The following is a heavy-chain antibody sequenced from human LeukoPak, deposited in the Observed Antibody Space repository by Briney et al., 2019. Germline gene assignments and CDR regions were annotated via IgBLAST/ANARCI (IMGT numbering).Heavy chain of an antibody. CDR1: GFTLSTYW. CDR2: IKQDGSRK. D-gene: IGHD3-22*01. J-gene: IGHJ3*02. CDR3: AKGASHYYDSSGYYLGDAFDI. Sequence: GGSLRLSCAASGFTLSTYWMSWVRQAPGKGLEWVANIKQDGSRKYYVDSVKGRFTISRDNSKNTLYLQMNSLRAEDTAVYYCAKGASHYYDSSGYYLGDAFDIWGQGTMVTVSS. V-gene: IGHV3-7*03.